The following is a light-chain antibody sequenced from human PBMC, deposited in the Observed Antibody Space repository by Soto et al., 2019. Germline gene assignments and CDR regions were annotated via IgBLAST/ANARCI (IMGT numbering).Light chain of an antibody. J-gene: IGLJ2*01. Sequence: QSALTQPPSASGSPGQSVTISCIGTSSDVGGYNYVSWYQQHPGKAPKLMIYEVSKRPSGVPDRFSGSKSGNTASLTVSGHQAEDEADYFCSSYAASNNLGVFGGGTKLTVL. V-gene: IGLV2-8*01. CDR2: EVS. CDR1: SSDVGGYNY. CDR3: SSYAASNNLGV.